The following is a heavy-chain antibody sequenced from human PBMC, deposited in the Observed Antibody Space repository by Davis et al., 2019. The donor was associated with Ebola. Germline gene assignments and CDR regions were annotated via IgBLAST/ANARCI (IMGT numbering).Heavy chain of an antibody. CDR2: IFYSGST. CDR3: ARTSQRLQFPVS. V-gene: IGHV4-59*11. J-gene: IGHJ5*02. Sequence: SETLSLTCTVSGGSFSSHYWSWIRQPPGKGLEWIGYIFYSGSTKYNPSLRSRLTISVDTSKNQFSLKLSSVTAADTAVYYCARTSQRLQFPVSWGQGTLVTVSS. CDR1: GGSFSSHY. D-gene: IGHD4-11*01.